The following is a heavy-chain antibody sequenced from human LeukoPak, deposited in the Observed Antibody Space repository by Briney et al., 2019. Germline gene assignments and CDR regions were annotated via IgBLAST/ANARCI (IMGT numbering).Heavy chain of an antibody. CDR3: AQEYY. CDR1: GYTFASYG. CDR2: ISVYNANT. J-gene: IGHJ4*02. V-gene: IGHV1-18*01. Sequence: GASVKVSCKASGYTFASYGITWVRQAPGQGLEWMGWISVYNANTNYAQKLQGRVAMTTDTSTGTAYMELSSLRSEDTAVYYCAQEYYWGRGTLVTVSS. D-gene: IGHD6-6*01.